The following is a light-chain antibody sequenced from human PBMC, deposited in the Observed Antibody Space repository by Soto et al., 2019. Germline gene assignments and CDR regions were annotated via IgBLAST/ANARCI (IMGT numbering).Light chain of an antibody. CDR2: DAS. J-gene: IGKJ2*01. CDR3: QQRSNWPRT. V-gene: IGKV3-11*01. CDR1: QSVSRY. Sequence: EIVLTQSPATLSLSPGERATLSCRASQSVSRYLAWYQQKPGQAPRLLIYDASNRATGIPARFSGSGSGTDFTLTISSLEPEDFAVYYCQQRSNWPRTFGQGTKLETK.